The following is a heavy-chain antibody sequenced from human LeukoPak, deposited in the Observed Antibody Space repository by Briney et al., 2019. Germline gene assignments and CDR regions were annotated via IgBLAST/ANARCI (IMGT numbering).Heavy chain of an antibody. D-gene: IGHD1-26*01. V-gene: IGHV4-39*07. CDR1: GGSISSSSYY. CDR3: AREGPIVGASPLAP. Sequence: PSETLSLTCTVSGGSISSSSYYWGWIRQPPGKGLEWIGSIYYSGSTYYNPSLKSRVTISVDTSKNQFSLKLSSVTAADTAVYYCAREGPIVGASPLAPWGQGTLVTVSS. CDR2: IYYSGST. J-gene: IGHJ5*02.